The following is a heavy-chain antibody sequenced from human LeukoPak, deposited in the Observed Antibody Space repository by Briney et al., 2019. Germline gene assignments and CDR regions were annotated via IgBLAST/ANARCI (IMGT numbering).Heavy chain of an antibody. V-gene: IGHV3-30*01. D-gene: IGHD3-22*01. CDR2: ISYDGSNK. J-gene: IGHJ1*01. Sequence: GGSLRLSCAASGFTFSSYAMHWVRQAPGKGIEWVAVISYDGSNKYYADSVKGRFTISRDNSKNTLYLQMNSLRAEDTAVYYCARAYYYDSSGYKRLLATYFQHWGQGTLVTVSS. CDR3: ARAYYYDSSGYKRLLATYFQH. CDR1: GFTFSSYA.